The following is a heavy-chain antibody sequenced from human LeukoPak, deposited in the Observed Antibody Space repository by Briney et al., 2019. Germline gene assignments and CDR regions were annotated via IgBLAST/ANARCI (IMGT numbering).Heavy chain of an antibody. D-gene: IGHD1-26*01. V-gene: IGHV3-23*01. CDR2: ISGSGGIT. J-gene: IGHJ3*01. CDR3: AKLPSGSHAFDF. Sequence: GGSLRLSCAASGFTFSTYVMSMSWVRQTPGKGLEWVSAISGSGGITYYADSVRGRFTISRDNSKNTLFLQMNSLRAEDTAVYYCAKLPSGSHAFDFWGQGTMVTVSS. CDR1: GFTFSTYV.